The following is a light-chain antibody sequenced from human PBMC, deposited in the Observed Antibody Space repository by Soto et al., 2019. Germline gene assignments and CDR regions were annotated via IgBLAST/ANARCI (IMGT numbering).Light chain of an antibody. J-gene: IGKJ1*01. CDR2: AAS. CDR1: QGISSY. V-gene: IGKV1-8*01. Sequence: AIRMTQSPSSFSASTGDRVTITCRASQGISSYLAWYQQKPGKAPNLLIYAASNLQSGVPSRFSGSGSGTDFTLTISCLQSEDFATYYCQQYYSYPWTFGQGTKVEIK. CDR3: QQYYSYPWT.